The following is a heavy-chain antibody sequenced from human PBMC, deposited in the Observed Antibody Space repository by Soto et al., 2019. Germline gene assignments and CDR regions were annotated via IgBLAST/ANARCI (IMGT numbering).Heavy chain of an antibody. J-gene: IGHJ6*02. CDR2: ISAYNGNT. Sequence: ASVKVSCKASGYTFTSYGISWVRQAPGQGLEWMGWISAYNGNTNYAQKLQGRVTMTTDTSTSTAYMELRSLRSDDTAVYYCARELGRTFWSGYRPGGMDVWGQGTTVAVSS. D-gene: IGHD3-3*01. CDR3: ARELGRTFWSGYRPGGMDV. V-gene: IGHV1-18*04. CDR1: GYTFTSYG.